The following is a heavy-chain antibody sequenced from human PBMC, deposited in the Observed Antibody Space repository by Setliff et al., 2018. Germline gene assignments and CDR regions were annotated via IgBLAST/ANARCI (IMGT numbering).Heavy chain of an antibody. CDR2: IYLGDSDT. D-gene: IGHD1-26*01. Sequence: PGESLKISCKGSGYRFSTYWIAWVRQMPGKGLEYMGIIYLGDSDTRYSPSFQGQVTISADRSIHTAYLQWSSLKASDTAIYYCARVGPLTDDAFDIWGQGTMVTVSS. J-gene: IGHJ3*02. CDR1: GYRFSTYW. V-gene: IGHV5-51*01. CDR3: ARVGPLTDDAFDI.